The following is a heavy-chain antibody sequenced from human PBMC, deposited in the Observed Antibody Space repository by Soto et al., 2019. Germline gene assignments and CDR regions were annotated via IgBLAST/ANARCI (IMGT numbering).Heavy chain of an antibody. Sequence: VASVKVSCKASGYTFTSYGISWVRQAPGQGLEWMGWISAYNGNTNYAQKLQGRVTMTTDTSTSTAYMELRSLRSDDTAVYYCARDPGRLAVAGFFDYWGQGTLVTVAS. CDR1: GYTFTSYG. D-gene: IGHD6-19*01. J-gene: IGHJ4*02. CDR3: ARDPGRLAVAGFFDY. CDR2: ISAYNGNT. V-gene: IGHV1-18*01.